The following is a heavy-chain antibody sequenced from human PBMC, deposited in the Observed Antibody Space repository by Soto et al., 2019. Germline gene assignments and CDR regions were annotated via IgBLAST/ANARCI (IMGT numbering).Heavy chain of an antibody. CDR1: GFPLSTSGMC. V-gene: IGHV2-70*01. J-gene: IGHJ6*02. CDR2: IDWDDDK. CDR3: ARSPSSYYDFWSGLYYYYGMDV. D-gene: IGHD3-3*01. Sequence: SGPTLVNPTQTLTLTCTFSGFPLSTSGMCVSWIRQPPGKALEWLALIDWDDDKYYSTSLKTRLTISKDTSKNQVVLTMTNMDPVDTATYYCARSPSSYYDFWSGLYYYYGMDVWGQGTTVTVSS.